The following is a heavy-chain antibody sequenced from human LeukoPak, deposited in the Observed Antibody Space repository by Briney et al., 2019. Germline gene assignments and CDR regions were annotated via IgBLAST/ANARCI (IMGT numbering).Heavy chain of an antibody. Sequence: EASVKVSCKASGYTFIDYYIHWVRQAPGQGLEWMGRIHPNSAATEYAENFQGRVTMTRDTSISTAYMELSRVTSDDTAVYYCARDLPSTSNWELDYWGQGTLVTVSS. D-gene: IGHD7-27*01. CDR2: IHPNSAAT. V-gene: IGHV1-2*06. CDR1: GYTFIDYY. J-gene: IGHJ4*02. CDR3: ARDLPSTSNWELDY.